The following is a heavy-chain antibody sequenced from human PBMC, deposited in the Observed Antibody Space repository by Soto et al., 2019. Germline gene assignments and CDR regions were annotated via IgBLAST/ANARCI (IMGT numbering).Heavy chain of an antibody. V-gene: IGHV3-30*03. J-gene: IGHJ4*02. CDR1: GFTFSSYG. CDR3: ARRGYSYGYFSFDY. Sequence: GGSLRLSCAASGFTFSSYGMHWVRQAPGKGLEWVAVISYDGSNKYYADSVKGRFTISRDNSKNTLYLQMNSLRAEDTAVYYCARRGYSYGYFSFDYWGQGTLVTVSS. D-gene: IGHD5-18*01. CDR2: ISYDGSNK.